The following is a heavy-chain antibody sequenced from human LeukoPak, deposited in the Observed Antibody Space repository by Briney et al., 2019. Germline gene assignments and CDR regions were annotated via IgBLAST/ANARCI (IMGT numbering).Heavy chain of an antibody. V-gene: IGHV3-11*01. CDR1: GFNFNDFY. D-gene: IGHD3-22*01. Sequence: GGSLRLSCAASGFNFNDFYMSWIRQAPGKGLEWISYISGSGTTIYYADSVKGRFTISRDNAKNSLYLQMNSLRAEDTAVYYCASRYDSSGQWGQGTLVTVSS. CDR3: ASRYDSSGQ. CDR2: ISGSGTTI. J-gene: IGHJ4*02.